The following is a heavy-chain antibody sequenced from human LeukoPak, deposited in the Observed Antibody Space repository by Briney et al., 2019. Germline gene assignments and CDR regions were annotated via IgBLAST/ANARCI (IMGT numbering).Heavy chain of an antibody. J-gene: IGHJ4*02. CDR2: ISCYNGDT. CDR1: GYTFTHHG. V-gene: IGHV1-18*01. CDR3: ARDPTNTSGRYAYFDS. Sequence: ASVRVSCKASGYTFTHHGISWVRQAPGQGLEWMAWISCYNGDTHYAQKYQGRVTLTTDTSTTTAFMELRSLRSDDTAVYYCARDPTNTSGRYAYFDSWGQGTLVTVSS. D-gene: IGHD6-19*01.